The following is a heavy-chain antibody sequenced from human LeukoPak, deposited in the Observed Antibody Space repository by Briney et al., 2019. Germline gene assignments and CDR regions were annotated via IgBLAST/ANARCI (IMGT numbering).Heavy chain of an antibody. CDR3: ARDPRSYYYDSSGYNNWFDP. CDR2: INPSGGST. J-gene: IGHJ5*02. V-gene: IGHV1-46*01. CDR1: GYTFTSYY. Sequence: GASVKVSCKASGYTFTSYYMHWVRQAPGQGLEWMGIINPSGGSTSYAQKFQGRVTMTRDTSTSTVYMELSSLRSEDTAVYYCARDPRSYYYDSSGYNNWFDPWGQGTLVTVSS. D-gene: IGHD3-22*01.